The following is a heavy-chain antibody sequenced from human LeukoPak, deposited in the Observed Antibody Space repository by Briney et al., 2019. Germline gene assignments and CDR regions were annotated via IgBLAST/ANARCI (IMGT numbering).Heavy chain of an antibody. D-gene: IGHD3-10*01. CDR1: GFTFSSYA. CDR2: ISGSAGYT. J-gene: IGHJ4*02. V-gene: IGHV3-23*01. Sequence: PGGSLRLSCAASGFTFSSYAMSWVRQAPGQGLEWVSAISGSAGYTYYADSVKGRFTISRDNSKNTLYLQMNSLRAEDTAVYYCAKSRGDPNRYYFDYWGQGTLVTVSS. CDR3: AKSRGDPNRYYFDY.